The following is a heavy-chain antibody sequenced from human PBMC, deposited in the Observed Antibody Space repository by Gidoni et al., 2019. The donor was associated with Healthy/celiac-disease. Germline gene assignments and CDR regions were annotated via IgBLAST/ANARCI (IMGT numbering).Heavy chain of an antibody. D-gene: IGHD3-3*01. Sequence: EVQLVASGGGLVKPGGSLRLSCAASGFTFSSYSLNWVRQAPGKGREWVTSISSSSSYIYYADSVKVRFTISRDNAKNSLYLQMNSLRAEDTAVYYCARVRSGHLDYWGQGTLVTVSS. J-gene: IGHJ4*02. V-gene: IGHV3-21*01. CDR1: GFTFSSYS. CDR2: ISSSSSYI. CDR3: ARVRSGHLDY.